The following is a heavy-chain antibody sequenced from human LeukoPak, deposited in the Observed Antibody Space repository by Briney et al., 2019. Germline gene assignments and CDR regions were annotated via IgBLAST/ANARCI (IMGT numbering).Heavy chain of an antibody. CDR3: AKAHFGVGATHYFDS. CDR2: LTGSGDNT. D-gene: IGHD1-26*01. Sequence: GGTLRLSCAASGFTFSSYGMSWVHQAPGKGLEWVSALTGSGDNTYYADSVKGRFTIPRDNSKNTLYLQTNSLRTEDTAVYYCAKAHFGVGATHYFDSWGQGTLVTVSS. J-gene: IGHJ4*02. CDR1: GFTFSSYG. V-gene: IGHV3-23*01.